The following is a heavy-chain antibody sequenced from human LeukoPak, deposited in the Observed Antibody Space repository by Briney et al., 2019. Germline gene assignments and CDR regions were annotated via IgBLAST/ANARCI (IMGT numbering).Heavy chain of an antibody. CDR2: MSNNGRTI. J-gene: IGHJ4*02. CDR3: ARVTKYYIDY. V-gene: IGHV3-48*03. Sequence: PGGSLRLSCVASGFTFSSYEMNWVRQAPGKRLEWVSYMSNNGRTIYYADSVKGRFTISRDNAKNSLCLQMNSLRAEDTAVYYCARVTKYYIDYWGQGTQVTVSS. CDR1: GFTFSSYE.